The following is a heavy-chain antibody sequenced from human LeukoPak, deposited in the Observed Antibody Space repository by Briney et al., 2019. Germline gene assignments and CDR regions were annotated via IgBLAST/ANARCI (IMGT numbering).Heavy chain of an antibody. D-gene: IGHD2-2*01. CDR3: ARDTLYCSSTSCSYYFDY. V-gene: IGHV3-30*04. CDR2: ISYDGSNK. CDR1: GFTFSSYA. Sequence: PGGSLRLPCAASGFTFSSYAMHWVRQAPGKGLEWVAVISYDGSNKYYADSVKGRFTISRDNSKNTLYLQMNSLRAEDTAVYYCARDTLYCSSTSCSYYFDYWGQGTLVTVSS. J-gene: IGHJ4*02.